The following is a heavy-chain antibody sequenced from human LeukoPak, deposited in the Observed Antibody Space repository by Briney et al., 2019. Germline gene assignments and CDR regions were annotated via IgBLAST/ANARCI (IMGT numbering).Heavy chain of an antibody. J-gene: IGHJ6*02. Sequence: GGSLRLSCAASGFTFSSYAMSWVRQAPGKGLEWVSAISGSGGSTYYADSVKGRFTISRDNSKNTLYLQMNSLRAEDTAVYYCAKDTGTVAGTILYYYYGMDVWGQGTTVTVSS. V-gene: IGHV3-23*01. CDR1: GFTFSSYA. CDR3: AKDTGTVAGTILYYYYGMDV. D-gene: IGHD6-19*01. CDR2: ISGSGGST.